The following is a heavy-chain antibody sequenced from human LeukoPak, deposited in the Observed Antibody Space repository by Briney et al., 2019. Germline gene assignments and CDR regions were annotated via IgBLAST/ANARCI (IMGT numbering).Heavy chain of an antibody. J-gene: IGHJ3*02. D-gene: IGHD6-13*01. CDR3: AKDGGSSWYGAFDI. Sequence: PGGSLRLSCAASGITFRNNAMSWVRQAPGKGLEWVSAISGSGGNTYYADSVKGRFTISRDNSKNTLYLQMNSLRAEDTAVYYCAKDGGSSWYGAFDIWGQGTMVTVSS. V-gene: IGHV3-23*01. CDR1: GITFRNNA. CDR2: ISGSGGNT.